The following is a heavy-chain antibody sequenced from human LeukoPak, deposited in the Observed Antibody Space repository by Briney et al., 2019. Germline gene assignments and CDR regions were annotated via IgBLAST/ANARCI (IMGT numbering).Heavy chain of an antibody. CDR3: ARLLTTGRYYYYYMDV. CDR1: GDSVSSNSAA. V-gene: IGHV6-1*01. D-gene: IGHD4-11*01. Sequence: SQTLSLTCALSGDSVSSNSAAWNWIRQSPSRGLEWLGRTYYRSKWYNDYAVSVKSRITINPDTSKNQFSLQLNSVTPEDTAVYYCARLLTTGRYYYYYMDVWGKGTTVTVSS. J-gene: IGHJ6*03. CDR2: TYYRSKWYN.